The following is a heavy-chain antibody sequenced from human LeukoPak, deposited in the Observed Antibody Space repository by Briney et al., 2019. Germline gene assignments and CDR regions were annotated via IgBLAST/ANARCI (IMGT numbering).Heavy chain of an antibody. CDR2: ISYDGSNK. V-gene: IGHV3-30-3*01. Sequence: GGSLRLSCAASGFTFSSYGMHWVRQAPVKGLEWVAVISYDGSNKYYADSVKGRFTISRDNSKNTLYLQMNSLRAEDTAVYYCAREYYYDSSANGFDYWGQGTLVTVSS. J-gene: IGHJ4*02. CDR1: GFTFSSYG. CDR3: AREYYYDSSANGFDY. D-gene: IGHD3-22*01.